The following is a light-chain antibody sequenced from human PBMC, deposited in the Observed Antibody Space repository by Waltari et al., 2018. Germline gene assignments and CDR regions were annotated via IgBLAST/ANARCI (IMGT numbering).Light chain of an antibody. CDR1: QSVSSY. CDR2: SAS. J-gene: IGKJ2*03. V-gene: IGKV3-11*01. CDR3: YQHSSGYS. Sequence: VILTQSPATLSLSPGERATLSCRASQSVSSYLAWYQQKPGQAPRLIIHSASIRATGIPDRFSVSVSGTEFTLTISSLEPEDVGVYHCYQHSSGYSFGQGTKVEIK.